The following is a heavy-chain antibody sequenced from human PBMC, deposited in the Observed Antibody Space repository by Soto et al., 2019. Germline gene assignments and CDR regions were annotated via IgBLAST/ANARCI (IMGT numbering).Heavy chain of an antibody. Sequence: QITLKESGPTLVKPTQTLTLTCTFSGFSLSTSGVGVGWIRQPPGKALEWLGLIYWDDDKRYSPSLKSRLTITKDTSKSQVVLTMTDMDPVDTATYYCAHRHYWNGDFDYWGQGTLVTVSS. CDR1: GFSLSTSGVG. V-gene: IGHV2-5*02. D-gene: IGHD1-1*01. CDR3: AHRHYWNGDFDY. CDR2: IYWDDDK. J-gene: IGHJ4*02.